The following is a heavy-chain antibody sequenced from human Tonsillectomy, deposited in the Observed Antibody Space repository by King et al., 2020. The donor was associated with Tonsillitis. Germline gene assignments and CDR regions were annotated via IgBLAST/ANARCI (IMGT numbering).Heavy chain of an antibody. V-gene: IGHV3-23*04. Sequence: VQLVESGGGLVQPGGSLRLSCAASGFTFSSYAMSWVRQAPGKGLEWVSAVSGSGGSTYAADAVKGRVTISRDNSKNTLYLQMNRLRAEDTAVYYCAKDKVATMPRDAFDFWGQGTMVTVSS. CDR3: AKDKVATMPRDAFDF. J-gene: IGHJ3*01. CDR2: VSGSGGST. D-gene: IGHD5-12*01. CDR1: GFTFSSYA.